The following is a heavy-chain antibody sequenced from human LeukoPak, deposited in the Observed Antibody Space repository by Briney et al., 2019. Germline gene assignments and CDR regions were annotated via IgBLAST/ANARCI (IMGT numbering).Heavy chain of an antibody. CDR3: AMHGLYADLITFDY. D-gene: IGHD2-8*01. V-gene: IGHV4-59*12. CDR2: VYYTGRT. Sequence: SETLSLTCSVSDGSTTGYYWSWIRQPPGKGLEWIAYVYYTGRTLYNPSLESRVTISVDTSKTQFSLTVTSVTAADTAVYYCAMHGLYADLITFDYWGPGTLVTVSS. J-gene: IGHJ4*02. CDR1: DGSTTGYY.